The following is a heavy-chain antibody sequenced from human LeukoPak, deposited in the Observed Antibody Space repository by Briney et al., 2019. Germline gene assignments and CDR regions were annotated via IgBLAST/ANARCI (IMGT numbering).Heavy chain of an antibody. J-gene: IGHJ4*02. Sequence: ASVKVSCKASGYTFTGYYIHWVRQAPGQGLEWMGWINSNSGGTNYAQKFQGWVTMTRDTSISTVYMELSRLKSDDTAVYYCARSLLAVTVAFDYWGQGTLVTASP. D-gene: IGHD6-19*01. V-gene: IGHV1-2*04. CDR2: INSNSGGT. CDR1: GYTFTGYY. CDR3: ARSLLAVTVAFDY.